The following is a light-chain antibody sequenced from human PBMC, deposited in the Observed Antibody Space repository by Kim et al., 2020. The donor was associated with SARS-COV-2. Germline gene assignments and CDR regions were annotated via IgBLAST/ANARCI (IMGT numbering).Light chain of an antibody. V-gene: IGKV3-11*01. CDR2: DAS. J-gene: IGKJ4*01. CDR1: QNIDTY. Sequence: PGDRATLSCRASQNIDTYLAWYQQRPGQAPRLLVYDASNRATGVPDRFSGSGSGTDFNLTISSLEPEDFSIYYCQQRNSWPPAVTFGGGTKVDIK. CDR3: QQRNSWPPAVT.